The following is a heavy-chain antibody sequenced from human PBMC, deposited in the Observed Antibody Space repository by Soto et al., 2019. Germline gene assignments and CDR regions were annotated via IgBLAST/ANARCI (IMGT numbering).Heavy chain of an antibody. V-gene: IGHV4-30-2*02. CDR2: INHSGSA. Sequence: SETLSLTCAVSGGSISSGGYSWSWIRQPPGKGLQWIGQINHSGSANYNPSLKSRVTISVHTSKNQFSLKLSSVTAADTAVYYCARPHGGSSGWDNWFDPWGQGTLVTVSS. D-gene: IGHD6-25*01. CDR1: GGSISSGGYS. CDR3: ARPHGGSSGWDNWFDP. J-gene: IGHJ5*02.